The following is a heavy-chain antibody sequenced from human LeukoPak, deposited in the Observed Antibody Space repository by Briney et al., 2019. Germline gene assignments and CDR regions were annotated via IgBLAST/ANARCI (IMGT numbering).Heavy chain of an antibody. V-gene: IGHV5-51*01. CDR2: IYPGDSDT. D-gene: IGHD6-6*01. J-gene: IGHJ4*02. CDR1: GYSFNTYW. CDR3: AREVRSSSPMDY. Sequence: AESLQSSFKGSGYSFNTYWIGWVLQMPGKGLEWMGIIYPGDSDTRYSPSFQGQVTISADKSLSTGYLQWGSLKASDTAMYYCAREVRSSSPMDYWGQEPRLSVSS.